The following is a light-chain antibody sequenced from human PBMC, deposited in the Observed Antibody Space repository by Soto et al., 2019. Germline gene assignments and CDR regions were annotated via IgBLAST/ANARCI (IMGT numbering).Light chain of an antibody. CDR1: SSGIGAYNF. Sequence: QSALTQPASVSGSPGQSITISCTGTSSGIGAYNFVSWYQQHPGKAPKLMLYDVNIRPSGLSNRFSGSKSGNTASLTISGLQAEDEADYYCTSWTTSTTMIFGGGTKLTVL. V-gene: IGLV2-14*03. CDR3: TSWTTSTTMI. CDR2: DVN. J-gene: IGLJ2*01.